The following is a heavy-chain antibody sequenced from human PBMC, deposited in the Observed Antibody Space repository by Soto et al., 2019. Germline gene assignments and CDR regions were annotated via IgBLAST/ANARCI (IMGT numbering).Heavy chain of an antibody. J-gene: IGHJ4*02. V-gene: IGHV3-30*18. Sequence: QVQLVESGGGVVQPGRSLRLSCAASGFTFSSYGMHWVRQAPGKGLEWVAVISDDGSNKYYADSVKGRFTISRDTSKNALYLQMDILRAEDTAVYYCAKYCRSTSCFSCGLEHWGQGTLVTVSS. CDR2: ISDDGSNK. D-gene: IGHD2-2*01. CDR3: AKYCRSTSCFSCGLEH. CDR1: GFTFSSYG.